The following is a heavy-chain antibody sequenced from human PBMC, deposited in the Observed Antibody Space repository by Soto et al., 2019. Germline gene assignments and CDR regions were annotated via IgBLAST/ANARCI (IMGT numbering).Heavy chain of an antibody. CDR1: GFTFSSYE. D-gene: IGHD3-22*01. J-gene: IGHJ4*01. V-gene: IGHV3-48*03. CDR3: TRVRDSNDY. Sequence: PGGSLRLSCVGSGFTFSSYEMNWVRQAPGKGLEWVSNIRSSGRSINYADSVKGRFTISRDNAKNSLYLQMNSLRAEDTAVYYCTRVRDSNDYWGHGTLVTFSS. CDR2: IRSSGRSI.